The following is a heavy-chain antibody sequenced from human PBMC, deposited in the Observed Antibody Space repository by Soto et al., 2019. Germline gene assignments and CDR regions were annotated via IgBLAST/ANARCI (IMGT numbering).Heavy chain of an antibody. Sequence: GGSLRLSCAASGFTFSSYAMSWVRQAPGKGLEWVSAISGSGGSTYYADSVKGRFTISREYSKNTLYQQMNSLRAGDTAVYYCAKDLYGGDYGGLDFDYWGQGTLVTVSS. CDR1: GFTFSSYA. J-gene: IGHJ4*02. CDR3: AKDLYGGDYGGLDFDY. CDR2: ISGSGGST. V-gene: IGHV3-23*01. D-gene: IGHD4-17*01.